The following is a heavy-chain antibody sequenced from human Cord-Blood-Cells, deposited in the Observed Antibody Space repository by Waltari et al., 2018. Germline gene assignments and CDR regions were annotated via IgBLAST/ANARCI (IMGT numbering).Heavy chain of an antibody. Sequence: QLQLQASGPGLVKPSETPSLTCTVPGGSLSSSNYYWSWIRQPPGKGLKWTGSIYYSGSPYNNPSLKRRVTISVDTPKNQFALKLSSVTAADTAVYYCARRDNWGDAFDIWGQGTMVTVSS. CDR1: GGSLSSSNYY. J-gene: IGHJ3*02. V-gene: IGHV4-39*01. CDR2: IYYSGSP. D-gene: IGHD7-27*01. CDR3: ARRDNWGDAFDI.